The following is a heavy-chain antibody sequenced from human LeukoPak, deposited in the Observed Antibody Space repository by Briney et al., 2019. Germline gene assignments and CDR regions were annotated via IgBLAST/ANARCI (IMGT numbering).Heavy chain of an antibody. V-gene: IGHV1-3*01. CDR2: INAGNGNT. J-gene: IGHJ6*04. Sequence: GASVKVSCKASGYTFTSYAMHWVRQAPGQRLEWMGWINAGNGNTKYSQKFQGRVTITRDTSASTAYMELGSLRSEDTAVYYRARGDIVVVPAAISSYYYGMDVWGKGTTVTVSS. D-gene: IGHD2-2*02. CDR3: ARGDIVVVPAAISSYYYGMDV. CDR1: GYTFTSYA.